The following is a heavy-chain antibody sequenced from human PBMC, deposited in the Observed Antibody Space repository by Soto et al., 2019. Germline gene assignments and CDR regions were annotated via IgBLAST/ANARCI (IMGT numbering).Heavy chain of an antibody. CDR1: GYSIINSRFY. V-gene: IGHV4-39*01. D-gene: IGHD3-22*01. CDR3: ARDFFDSSDYTTNWFDP. Sequence: SDTLSLTCSVSGYSIINSRFYWAWIRQPPGVGLEWIGSIYHTGNAYYNPSLKSRVTISVDTSKNQFSLKLTSVTAADAALYYCARDFFDSSDYTTNWFDPWGQGTLVTVS. J-gene: IGHJ5*02. CDR2: IYHTGNA.